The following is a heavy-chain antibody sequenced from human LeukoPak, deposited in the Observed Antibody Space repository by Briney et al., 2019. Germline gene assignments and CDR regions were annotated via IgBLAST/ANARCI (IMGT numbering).Heavy chain of an antibody. V-gene: IGHV3-30*04. CDR2: ISYDGSNK. D-gene: IGHD3-16*01. J-gene: IGHJ3*01. Sequence: GGSLRLSCAASGFTFSSYAMHWVRQAPGKGLEWVAVISYDGSNKYYADSVKGRFTISRDNAKNTLYLQMSNLRAEDTAVYYCARDFLHLGGWGQGTMVTVSS. CDR3: ARDFLHLGG. CDR1: GFTFSSYA.